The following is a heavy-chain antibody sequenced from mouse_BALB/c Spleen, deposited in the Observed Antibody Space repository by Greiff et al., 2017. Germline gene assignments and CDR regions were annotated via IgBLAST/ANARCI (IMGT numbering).Heavy chain of an antibody. CDR1: GYTFTSYY. V-gene: IGHV1S81*02. CDR3: TRSYDGYYDAMDY. Sequence: VQLQQPGAELVKPGASVKLSCKASGYTFTSYYMYWVKQRPGQGLEWIGWINPSNGGTNFNEKFKSKATLTVDKSSSTAYMQLSSLTSEDSAVYYCTRSYDGYYDAMDYWGQGTSVTVSS. D-gene: IGHD2-3*01. J-gene: IGHJ4*01. CDR2: INPSNGGT.